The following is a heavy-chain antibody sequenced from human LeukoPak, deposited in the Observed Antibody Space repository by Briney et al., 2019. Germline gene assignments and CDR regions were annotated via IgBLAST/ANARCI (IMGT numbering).Heavy chain of an antibody. Sequence: PGGSLRLSCAASGFTFSSHAMSWVRQAPGKGLEWVSAISTSGGSTYYADSVKGRFTISRDNSKNTLYLQMNSLRAEDTAVYYCARSYYYDSSGKNDGLNFDYWGQGTLVTVSS. CDR3: ARSYYYDSSGKNDGLNFDY. CDR2: ISTSGGST. CDR1: GFTFSSHA. J-gene: IGHJ4*02. V-gene: IGHV3-23*01. D-gene: IGHD3-22*01.